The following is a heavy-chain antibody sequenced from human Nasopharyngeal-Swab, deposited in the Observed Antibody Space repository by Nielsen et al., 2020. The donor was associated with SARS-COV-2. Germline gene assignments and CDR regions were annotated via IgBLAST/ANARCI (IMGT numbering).Heavy chain of an antibody. D-gene: IGHD3-10*01. CDR2: ISWNSGSI. J-gene: IGHJ6*02. CDR1: GFTFDDYA. V-gene: IGHV3-9*01. CDR3: AKDNGSGSYHYYGMDV. Sequence: SLKILCAASGFTFDDYAMHWVRQAPGKGLEWVSGISWNSGSIGYADSVKGRFTISRDNAKNSLYLQMNSLRAEDTALYYCAKDNGSGSYHYYGMDVWGQGTTVTVSS.